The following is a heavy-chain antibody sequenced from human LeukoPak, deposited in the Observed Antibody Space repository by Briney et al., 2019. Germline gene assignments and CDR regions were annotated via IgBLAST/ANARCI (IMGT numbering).Heavy chain of an antibody. D-gene: IGHD1/OR15-1a*01. CDR3: ATRQRDSDAFDI. V-gene: IGHV1-2*04. Sequence: ASVKVSCKASGYTFTGYYIHWVRQAPGQGLKWMGWINPNNGGTKYAQKFQGWVTMTEDTSTDTAYMELSSLRSEDTAVYYCATRQRDSDAFDIWGQGTMVTVSS. CDR2: INPNNGGT. CDR1: GYTFTGYY. J-gene: IGHJ3*02.